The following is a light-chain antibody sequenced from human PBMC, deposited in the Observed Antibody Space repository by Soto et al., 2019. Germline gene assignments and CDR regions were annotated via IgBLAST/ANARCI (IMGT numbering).Light chain of an antibody. CDR2: GVN. J-gene: IGLJ2*01. V-gene: IGLV2-18*02. Sequence: QSDLTQPPSVSGSPGQSVTISCSGTSSDVGSYDAVSWYQQSPGTAPELMIYGVNNRPSGVPNRFSGSKSGNTASLTVSGLQAEDEADYYCTSYTTSNTVVFGGGTKVTVL. CDR3: TSYTTSNTVV. CDR1: SSDVGSYDA.